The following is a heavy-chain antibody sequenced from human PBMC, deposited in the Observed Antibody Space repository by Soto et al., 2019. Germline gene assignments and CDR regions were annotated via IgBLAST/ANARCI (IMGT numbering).Heavy chain of an antibody. Sequence: GGSLRLSCAASGFTFDDYAMPWVRQAPGTGLEWVSGLSWNSCRIGYADSVKGRFTISRDNAKNSLYLQMNSLRAEDTALYYCAKDIRGQTYYYDSSPYCYCMDVWGRGTTVTVSS. CDR2: LSWNSCRI. CDR3: AKDIRGQTYYYDSSPYCYCMDV. CDR1: GFTFDDYA. V-gene: IGHV3-9*01. J-gene: IGHJ6*02. D-gene: IGHD3-22*01.